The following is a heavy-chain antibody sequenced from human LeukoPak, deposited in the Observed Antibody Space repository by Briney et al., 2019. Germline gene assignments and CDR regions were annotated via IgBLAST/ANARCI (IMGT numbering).Heavy chain of an antibody. CDR3: ARDLRYDSSGYKRAAFDI. CDR1: GFTVSSNY. J-gene: IGHJ3*02. V-gene: IGHV3-53*01. D-gene: IGHD3-22*01. CDR2: IHSGGST. Sequence: PGGSLRLSCAASGFTVSSNYMSWVRQAPGKGLEWVSVIHSGGSTYYADSVKGRFTISRDNSKNTLNLQMNSLRAEDTAVYYCARDLRYDSSGYKRAAFDIWGQGTMVTVSS.